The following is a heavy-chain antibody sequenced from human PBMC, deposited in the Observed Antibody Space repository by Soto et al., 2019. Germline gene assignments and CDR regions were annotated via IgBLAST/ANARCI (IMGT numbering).Heavy chain of an antibody. CDR2: IYYSGST. CDR3: ARGGVHSSAWLDWEDYYYYGMDV. CDR1: GGSISSYY. D-gene: IGHD6-19*01. J-gene: IGHJ6*02. Sequence: SETLSLTCTVSGGSISSYYWSWIRQPPGKGLEWIGYIYYSGSTNYNPSLKSRVTISVDTSKNQFSLKLSSVTAADTAVYYCARGGVHSSAWLDWEDYYYYGMDVWGQGTTVTVSS. V-gene: IGHV4-59*01.